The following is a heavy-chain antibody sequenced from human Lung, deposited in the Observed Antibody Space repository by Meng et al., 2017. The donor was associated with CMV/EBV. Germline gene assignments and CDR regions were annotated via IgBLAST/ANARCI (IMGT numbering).Heavy chain of an antibody. J-gene: IGHJ4*02. D-gene: IGHD3-16*01. CDR1: TLTFRSYW. V-gene: IGHV3-7*04. CDR3: AKDGGARGHKAY. Sequence: SCADSTLTFRSYWMSWVRQAPGNGLEWVANIKQDGSEKFYADSVKGRFTISRDNAQKSLYLEMSNLRVEDTAVYYCAKDGGARGHKAYWGQGTLVTVSP. CDR2: IKQDGSEK.